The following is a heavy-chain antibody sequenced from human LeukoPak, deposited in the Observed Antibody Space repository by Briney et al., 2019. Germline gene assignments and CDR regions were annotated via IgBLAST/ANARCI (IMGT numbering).Heavy chain of an antibody. D-gene: IGHD3-10*01. J-gene: IGHJ4*02. CDR1: GDYINTGHW. Sequence: PSETLPLTCSVSGDYINTGHWWSWVRQPPGKGLEWIGEVFYSGKTDFNPSLKNRVTISLDKSKNQFSLKLTSVTAADTAVYYCAAASQLWLIDQWGQGTLVVVSS. V-gene: IGHV4-4*02. CDR3: AAASQLWLIDQ. CDR2: VFYSGKT.